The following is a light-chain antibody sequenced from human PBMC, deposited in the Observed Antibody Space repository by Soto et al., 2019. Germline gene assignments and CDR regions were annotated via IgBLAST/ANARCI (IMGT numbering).Light chain of an antibody. J-gene: IGKJ4*01. Sequence: IILTQSLATLSLSPGERASLPCRPSQSVNSHLAWYQPKPGQAPRLLTYHSSNRATGIPARFSGSGSGTDFTPTISSLEPEDFAVYYCQQPVNRATFRGGTTVDI. CDR2: HSS. CDR1: QSVNSH. CDR3: QQPVNRAT. V-gene: IGKV3-11*01.